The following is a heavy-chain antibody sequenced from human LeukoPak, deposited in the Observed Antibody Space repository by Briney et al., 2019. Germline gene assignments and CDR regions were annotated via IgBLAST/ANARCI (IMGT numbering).Heavy chain of an antibody. Sequence: SETLSLTCAVYGGSFSGYYWSWLRQPPGKGLEWIGEINHSGSTNYNPSLKSRVTISVDTSKNQFSLKLSSVTAADTAVYYCARGRYSGDFDYWGQGTLVTVSS. CDR2: INHSGST. CDR3: ARGRYSGDFDY. J-gene: IGHJ4*02. V-gene: IGHV4-34*01. CDR1: GGSFSGYY. D-gene: IGHD5-12*01.